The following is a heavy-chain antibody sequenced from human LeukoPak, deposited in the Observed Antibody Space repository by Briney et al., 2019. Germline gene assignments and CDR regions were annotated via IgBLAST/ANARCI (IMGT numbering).Heavy chain of an antibody. CDR2: VSGGGVNT. D-gene: IGHD3-22*01. V-gene: IGHV3-23*01. CDR3: PRGPYYYDSSGYYYADNFDS. CDR1: GFTFSTYA. J-gene: IGHJ4*02. Sequence: PGGSLRLSCAASGFTFSTYAMSWVRQAPGKGLEWVSIVSGGGVNTYYVDSVKGRFTISRDNANNSLYLQMNSLRAEDTAVYYCPRGPYYYDSSGYYYADNFDSWGQGTLVTVSS.